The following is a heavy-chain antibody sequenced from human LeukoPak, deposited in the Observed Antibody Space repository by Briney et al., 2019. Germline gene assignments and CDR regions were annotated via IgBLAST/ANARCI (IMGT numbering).Heavy chain of an antibody. CDR1: GGTFSSYT. D-gene: IGHD3-3*01. CDR3: ARDPTYYDFWSGDDAFDI. Sequence: EASVKVSCKASGGTFSSYTISWVRQAPGQGLEWMGRIIPNLGIANYAQKFQGRVTITADKSTSTAYMELSSLRSEDTAVYYCARDPTYYDFWSGDDAFDIWGQGTMVTVSS. CDR2: IIPNLGIA. V-gene: IGHV1-69*04. J-gene: IGHJ3*02.